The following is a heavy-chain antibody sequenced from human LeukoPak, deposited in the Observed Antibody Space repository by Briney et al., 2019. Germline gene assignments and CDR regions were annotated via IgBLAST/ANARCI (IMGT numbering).Heavy chain of an antibody. D-gene: IGHD5-12*01. V-gene: IGHV3-11*01. J-gene: IGHJ4*02. CDR3: ARVADSGYEYYFDY. CDR2: ISSSGSTI. Sequence: PGGSLRLSCAASGFTFSDYYMSWIRQAPGKGLEWVSYISSSGSTIYYADSVKGRFTISRDNAKNSLYLQMNSLRAEDTAVYYCARVADSGYEYYFDYWGQGTLVTVSS. CDR1: GFTFSDYY.